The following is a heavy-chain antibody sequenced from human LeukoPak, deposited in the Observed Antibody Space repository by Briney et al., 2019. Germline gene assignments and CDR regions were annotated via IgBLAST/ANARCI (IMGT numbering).Heavy chain of an antibody. D-gene: IGHD7-27*01. J-gene: IGHJ4*02. CDR1: GFSFNIHA. CDR3: AKDATPRNSVWDYFDY. V-gene: IGHV3-23*01. Sequence: GGSLRLSCAASGFSFNIHAMTWVRQAPGEGLEWVAVIGGPDDTHYADSVKGRFAVSRDDSTNTVFLQMNSLRADDSAIYYCAKDATPRNSVWDYFDYWGQGTLVTVSS. CDR2: IGGPDDT.